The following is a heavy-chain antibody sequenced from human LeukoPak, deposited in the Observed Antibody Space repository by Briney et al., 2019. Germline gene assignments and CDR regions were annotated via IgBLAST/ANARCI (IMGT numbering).Heavy chain of an antibody. V-gene: IGHV3-48*03. CDR3: ARGGGIYCSAGSCYLGY. J-gene: IGHJ4*02. CDR2: ISYVDIST. Sequence: GGSLRLSRAASGFTFSSYEMHWVRQAPGKGLEWLSFISYVDISTHYADSVKGRFTISRDNAKNSLYLQMNSLTADDTAVYYCARGGGIYCSAGSCYLGYWGQGTRVTVSS. D-gene: IGHD2-15*01. CDR1: GFTFSSYE.